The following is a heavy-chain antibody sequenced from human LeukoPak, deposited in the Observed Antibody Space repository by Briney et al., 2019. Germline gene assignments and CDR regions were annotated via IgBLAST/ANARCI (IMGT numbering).Heavy chain of an antibody. J-gene: IGHJ4*02. D-gene: IGHD5-12*01. CDR1: GFTFSIYS. V-gene: IGHV3-48*01. CDR2: ISSGSSAI. Sequence: GGSLRLSCAASGFTFSIYSMNWVRQAPGKGLEWVSYISSGSSAIYYADSVKGRFTISRDNAKNSLYLQMNSLRAEDTAVYYCATDLGGYTALFDCWGQGTLVTVSS. CDR3: ATDLGGYTALFDC.